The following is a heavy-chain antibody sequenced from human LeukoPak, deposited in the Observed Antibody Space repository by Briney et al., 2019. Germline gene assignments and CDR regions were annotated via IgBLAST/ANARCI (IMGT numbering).Heavy chain of an antibody. V-gene: IGHV3-11*01. D-gene: IGHD3-22*01. CDR3: ARLTRIYYDSSGYYWGDYFDY. Sequence: GGSLRLSCAASGFTFSDYCMSWIRQAPGKGLEWVSYISSSGSTIYYADSVKGRFTISRDNAKNSLYLQMNSLRAEDTAVYYCARLTRIYYDSSGYYWGDYFDYWGQGTLVTVSS. J-gene: IGHJ4*02. CDR1: GFTFSDYC. CDR2: ISSSGSTI.